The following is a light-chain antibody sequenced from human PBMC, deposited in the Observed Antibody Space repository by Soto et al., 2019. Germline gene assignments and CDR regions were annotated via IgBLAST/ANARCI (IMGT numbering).Light chain of an antibody. V-gene: IGKV1-39*01. Sequence: DIQMTQSPSSLSASVGDRVTITCRASQSIAGYLSWYQQRPGNAPKFLIYSASSLQRGVPSRFSGSGSGTDFSLTINGLQPEDFATYFCQQSFSVPITFGQGTRLEIK. J-gene: IGKJ5*01. CDR1: QSIAGY. CDR2: SAS. CDR3: QQSFSVPIT.